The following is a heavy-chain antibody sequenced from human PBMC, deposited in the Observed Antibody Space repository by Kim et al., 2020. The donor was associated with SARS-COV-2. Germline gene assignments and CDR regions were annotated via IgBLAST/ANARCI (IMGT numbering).Heavy chain of an antibody. Sequence: SETLSLTCSVSGGSVSSSDYAWGWVRQPPGKGLEWSGVARHSGTFSYSPSFKGRLTISLDTSKNQVSLNLRSVTAADTAVYFCARDPINDSSVYLDYWGQGTLVTVSS. D-gene: IGHD2-8*01. CDR1: GGSVSSSDYA. CDR3: ARDPINDSSVYLDY. CDR2: ARHSGTF. V-gene: IGHV4-39*07. J-gene: IGHJ4*02.